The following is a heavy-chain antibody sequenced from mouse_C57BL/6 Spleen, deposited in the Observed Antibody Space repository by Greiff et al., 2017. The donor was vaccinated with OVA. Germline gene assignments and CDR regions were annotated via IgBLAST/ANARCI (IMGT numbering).Heavy chain of an antibody. J-gene: IGHJ4*01. CDR2: IDPSDSYT. V-gene: IGHV1-50*01. CDR3: ARSITTVVATGAMDY. CDR1: GYTFTSYW. D-gene: IGHD1-1*01. Sequence: QVQLQQPGAELVKPGASVKLSCKASGYTFTSYWMQWVKQRPGQGLEWIGEIDPSDSYTNYNQKFKGKATLTVDTSSSTAYMQLSSLTSEDSAVYYCARSITTVVATGAMDYWGQGTSVTVSS.